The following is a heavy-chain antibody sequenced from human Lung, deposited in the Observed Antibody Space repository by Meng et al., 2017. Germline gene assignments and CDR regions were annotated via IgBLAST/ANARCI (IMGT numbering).Heavy chain of an antibody. CDR1: GGTFSSSA. CDR3: ARALGLTTMMTY. J-gene: IGHJ4*02. Sequence: VQLVQSGAEVKKPGSSVKVSCKAFGGTFSSSAISWVRQAPGQGLEWMGGIIPLFDTTHYAQNFQGRVSITADESTRTAYMELSSLRSEDTAVYYCARALGLTTMMTYWGQGTLVTVSS. CDR2: IIPLFDTT. D-gene: IGHD3-22*01. V-gene: IGHV1-69*01.